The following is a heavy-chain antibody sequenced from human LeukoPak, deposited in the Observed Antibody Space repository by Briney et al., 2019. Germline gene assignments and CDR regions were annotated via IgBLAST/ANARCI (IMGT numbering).Heavy chain of an antibody. V-gene: IGHV3-33*01. D-gene: IGHD3-16*01. J-gene: IGHJ4*02. Sequence: GGSLRLSCAASGFSFRRYAMHWVRQAPGKGLEWVAVIWSDGSNKFYAASVKGRFTISRDNSQNTLYLEMNSLRVEDTAFYYCARDVSYGPDSWGQGTLVTVSS. CDR2: IWSDGSNK. CDR1: GFSFRRYA. CDR3: ARDVSYGPDS.